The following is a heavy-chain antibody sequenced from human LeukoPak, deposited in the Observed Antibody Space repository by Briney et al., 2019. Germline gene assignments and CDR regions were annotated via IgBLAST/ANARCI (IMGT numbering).Heavy chain of an antibody. CDR3: ARGGSGYDSFYYYGMDV. J-gene: IGHJ6*02. D-gene: IGHD5-12*01. CDR1: GGSISSYY. Sequence: SETLSLTCTVSGGSISSYYWSWIRQPPGKGLEWIGYIYDSGSTNYNPSLKSRVTISVDTSKNQFSLKLSSVPAADPAVYYCARGGSGYDSFYYYGMDVWGQGTTVTVSS. CDR2: IYDSGST. V-gene: IGHV4-59*01.